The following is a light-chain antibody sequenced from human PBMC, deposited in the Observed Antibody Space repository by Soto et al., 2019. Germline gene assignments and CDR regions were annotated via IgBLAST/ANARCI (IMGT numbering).Light chain of an antibody. Sequence: IQMTQSPSSLSASVGDRVIITCRASPGIGNSLAWYQQKAGRVPKLLMHSASTLLSGVPSRFSGSGSGTDFNLTISSLQPEDVATYYCQKYDSATWTFGQGTKVEIK. CDR3: QKYDSATWT. J-gene: IGKJ1*01. CDR1: PGIGNS. CDR2: SAS. V-gene: IGKV1-27*01.